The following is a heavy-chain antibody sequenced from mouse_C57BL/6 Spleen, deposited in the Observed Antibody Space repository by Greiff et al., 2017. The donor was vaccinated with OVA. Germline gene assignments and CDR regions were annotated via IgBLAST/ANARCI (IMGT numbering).Heavy chain of an antibody. D-gene: IGHD1-1*01. Sequence: EVKLMESGGGLVKPGGSLKLSCAASGFTFSDYGMHWVRQAPEKGLEWVAYISSGSSTIYYADTVKGRFTISRDNAKNTLFLQMTSLRSEDTAMYYCAGGGIGSLDYWGQGTTLTVSS. CDR3: AGGGIGSLDY. V-gene: IGHV5-17*01. CDR2: ISSGSSTI. CDR1: GFTFSDYG. J-gene: IGHJ2*01.